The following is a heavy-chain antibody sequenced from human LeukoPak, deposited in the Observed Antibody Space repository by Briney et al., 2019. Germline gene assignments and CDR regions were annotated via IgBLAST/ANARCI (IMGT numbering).Heavy chain of an antibody. CDR3: APTAEAYTSWWKV. V-gene: IGHV1-2*02. D-gene: IGHD3-16*01. CDR2: INPDSGFT. J-gene: IGHJ4*02. Sequence: ASVKVSCKASGYKFTDDYMHWVRQAPGQGLEFMGWINPDSGFTNYAQKFKGRVTMTRDTSISTAYFEVRSLTSDDAAVYYYAPTAEAYTSWWKVWGQGTLVTVSS. CDR1: GYKFTDDY.